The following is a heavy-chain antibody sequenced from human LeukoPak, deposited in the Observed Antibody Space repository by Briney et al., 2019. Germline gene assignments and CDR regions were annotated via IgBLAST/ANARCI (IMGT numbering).Heavy chain of an antibody. CDR1: GGSISSSSYY. D-gene: IGHD2-2*02. V-gene: IGHV4-39*01. CDR2: IYYSGST. Sequence: SETLSLTCTVSGGSISSSSYYWGWIRQPPGKGLEWIGSIYYSGSTYYNPSLKSRVTISVDTSKNQFSLKLSSVTAADTAVYYCARVSCSSTSCYTRPYYYYYYMDVWGKGTTVTVSS. J-gene: IGHJ6*03. CDR3: ARVSCSSTSCYTRPYYYYYYMDV.